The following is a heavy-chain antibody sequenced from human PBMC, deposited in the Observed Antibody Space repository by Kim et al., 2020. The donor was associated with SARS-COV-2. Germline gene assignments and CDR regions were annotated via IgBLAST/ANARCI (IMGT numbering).Heavy chain of an antibody. J-gene: IGHJ6*02. CDR3: ARRKQVVSYYYYYGMDV. V-gene: IGHV1-2*02. D-gene: IGHD6-13*01. CDR2: INPNSGGT. Sequence: ASVKVSCKASGYTFTDYYIHWVRQAPGHGLEWMGWINPNSGGTNYAQKFQGRVTMTRDTSITTAYMDLSRLRSDDTAVYYCARRKQVVSYYYYYGMDVWGQGTTVTVSS. CDR1: GYTFTDYY.